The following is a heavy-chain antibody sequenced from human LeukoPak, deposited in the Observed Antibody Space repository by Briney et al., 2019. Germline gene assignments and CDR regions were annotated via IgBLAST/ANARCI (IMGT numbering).Heavy chain of an antibody. V-gene: IGHV3-23*01. CDR1: GFTFSSYA. CDR2: ISGSGGST. CDR3: AKPRTAAGRNFDY. D-gene: IGHD2-21*02. J-gene: IGHJ4*02. Sequence: PGGSLRLSCAASGFTFSSYAMSWVRQAPGEGLEWVSAISGSGGSTYYADSVKGRFTISRDNSKNTLYLQMNSLAAEDTAVYYCAKPRTAAGRNFDYWGQGTLVTVSS.